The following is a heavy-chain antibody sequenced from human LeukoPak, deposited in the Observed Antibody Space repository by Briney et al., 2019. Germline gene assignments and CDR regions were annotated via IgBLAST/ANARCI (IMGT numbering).Heavy chain of an antibody. CDR3: ARESLVDYGSGSYDS. J-gene: IGHJ4*02. Sequence: QPGRSLILSCAASGFTFSNYGMHWVRQAAGKGLERVAVLWYDGRNKEHADSVKGRFTVSRDNSKNTLYLQMDSLRADDTAVYYRARESLVDYGSGSYDSWGQGTLVTVSS. CDR1: GFTFSNYG. CDR2: LWYDGRNK. D-gene: IGHD3-10*01. V-gene: IGHV3-33*01.